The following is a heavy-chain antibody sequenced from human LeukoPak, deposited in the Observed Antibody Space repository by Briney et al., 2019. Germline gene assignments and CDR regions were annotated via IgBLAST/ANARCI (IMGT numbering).Heavy chain of an antibody. CDR1: GYTFTSYG. J-gene: IGHJ6*02. CDR3: ARDTPIQFSSSSHYYYGMDV. V-gene: IGHV1-18*01. D-gene: IGHD6-6*01. CDR2: ISAYNGNT. Sequence: ASVKVSCKASGYTFTSYGISWVRQAPGQGLEWMGWISAYNGNTNYAQKLQGRVTMTTDTSTSTAYMELRSLGSDDTAVYYCARDTPIQFSSSSHYYYGMDVWGQGTTVTVSS.